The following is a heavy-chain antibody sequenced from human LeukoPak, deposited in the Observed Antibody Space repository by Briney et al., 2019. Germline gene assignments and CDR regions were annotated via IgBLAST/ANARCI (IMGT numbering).Heavy chain of an antibody. V-gene: IGHV1-2*02. J-gene: IGHJ4*02. CDR1: GYTFTCYY. CDR3: ARWTGINFDY. Sequence: ASVKVSCKASGYTFTCYYMHWVRQAPGQGLEWMGWINPNSGGTNYAQKFQGRVTMTRDTSISTAYMELRRLRSDDTAVYYCARWTGINFDYWGQGTLVTVSS. CDR2: INPNSGGT. D-gene: IGHD3/OR15-3a*01.